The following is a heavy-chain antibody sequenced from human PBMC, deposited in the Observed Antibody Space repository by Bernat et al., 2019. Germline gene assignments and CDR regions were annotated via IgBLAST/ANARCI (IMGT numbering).Heavy chain of an antibody. CDR2: INAGNGNT. CDR3: ARERYDFWSSFDY. J-gene: IGHJ4*02. D-gene: IGHD3-3*01. CDR1: GYTCTSYA. Sequence: QVQRVQSGAEVKKPGASVKVSCKASGYTCTSYAMHWVRQAPGQRLEWIGWINAGNGNTKYSQKFQGRVTITRETSASTAYMELSSLRSEDTAVYCCARERYDFWSSFDYWGQGTLVTVSS. V-gene: IGHV1-3*01.